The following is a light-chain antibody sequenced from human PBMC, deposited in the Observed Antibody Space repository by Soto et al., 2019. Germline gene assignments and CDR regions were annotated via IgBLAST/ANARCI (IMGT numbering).Light chain of an antibody. CDR1: QDISVW. CDR2: AAS. V-gene: IGKV1D-12*01. Sequence: DIQMTQSPSSVSASVGDRVTITCRARQDISVWLAWYQQQQGNAHTLLIYAASNLKTGVPSRFSGSGAGTDFTLSIHSLEPEDFATYYCQQANSFPRTFGHGTKVDIK. CDR3: QQANSFPRT. J-gene: IGKJ3*01.